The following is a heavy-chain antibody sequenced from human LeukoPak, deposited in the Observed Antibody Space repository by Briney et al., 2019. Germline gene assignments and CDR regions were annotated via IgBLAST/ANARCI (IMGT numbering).Heavy chain of an antibody. J-gene: IGHJ6*02. CDR2: ISWNSGSI. D-gene: IGHD2-15*01. V-gene: IGHV3-9*01. Sequence: GRSLRLSCAASGFTFDDYAMHWVRQAPGKGLEWVSGISWNSGSIGYADSVKGRFTISRDNAKNSLYLRMNSLRAEDTALYYCAKDMGACSGGSCYSAQAYGMDVWGQGTTVTVSS. CDR1: GFTFDDYA. CDR3: AKDMGACSGGSCYSAQAYGMDV.